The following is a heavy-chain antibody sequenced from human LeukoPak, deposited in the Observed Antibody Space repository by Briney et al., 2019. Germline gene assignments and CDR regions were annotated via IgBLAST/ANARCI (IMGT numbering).Heavy chain of an antibody. D-gene: IGHD2-2*01. J-gene: IGHJ3*02. V-gene: IGHV4-59*08. CDR3: ASVLADGGYCSSTSCYVDI. CDR2: IYYSGST. Sequence: PSETLSLTCTVSGGSISSYYWSWIRQPPGKGLEWIGYIYYSGSTNYNPSLKSRVTISVDTSKNQFSLKLNSVTAADTAVYYCASVLADGGYCSSTSCYVDIWGQGTMVTVSS. CDR1: GGSISSYY.